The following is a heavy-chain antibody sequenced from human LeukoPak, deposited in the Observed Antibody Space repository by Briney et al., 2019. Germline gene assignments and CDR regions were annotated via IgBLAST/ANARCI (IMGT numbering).Heavy chain of an antibody. J-gene: IGHJ4*02. V-gene: IGHV3-9*01. Sequence: PGRSLRLSCAASGFTFDDYAMHWVRQAPGKGLEWVSGISWNGGSIGYADSVKGRFTISRDNAKNSLYLQMNSLRAEDTTLYYCAKDISQYRMKYFDYWGQGTLVTVSS. D-gene: IGHD3-16*02. CDR3: AKDISQYRMKYFDY. CDR2: ISWNGGSI. CDR1: GFTFDDYA.